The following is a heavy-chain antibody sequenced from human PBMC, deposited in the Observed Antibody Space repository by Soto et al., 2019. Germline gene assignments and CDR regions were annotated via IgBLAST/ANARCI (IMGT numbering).Heavy chain of an antibody. V-gene: IGHV4-30-2*01. CDR3: VRAIGWFGELLGGYYFDY. Sequence: QLQLQESGSGLVKPSQTLSLTCAGSGGSISSGGYSWSWIRKPPGKGLEWIGYIYHSGSTYYNPSLKSRVTISVDRSKNQFSLKLSSVTAADTAVYYCVRAIGWFGELLGGYYFDYWGQGTLVTVSS. CDR1: GGSISSGGYS. D-gene: IGHD3-10*01. CDR2: IYHSGST. J-gene: IGHJ4*02.